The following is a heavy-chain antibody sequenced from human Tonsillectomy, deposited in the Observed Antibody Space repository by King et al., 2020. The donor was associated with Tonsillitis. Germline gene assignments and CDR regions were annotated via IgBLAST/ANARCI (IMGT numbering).Heavy chain of an antibody. V-gene: IGHV4-59*01. CDR2: IYYSGNT. Sequence: QLQESGPGLVKPSETLSLICSVSGGSMSSYYWSWIRQPPGKGLEWIGHIYYSGNTNYNPSLKSRVTISVDTSKNQFSLKLTSVTAADAAVYYCARSGIAASLYYFDYWGQGTLVTVSS. CDR3: ARSGIAASLYYFDY. D-gene: IGHD6-13*01. CDR1: GGSMSSYY. J-gene: IGHJ4*02.